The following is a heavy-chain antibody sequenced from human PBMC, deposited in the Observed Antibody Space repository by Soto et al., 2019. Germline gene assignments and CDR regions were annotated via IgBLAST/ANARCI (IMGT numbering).Heavy chain of an antibody. CDR3: ARGSTGYSSSWYRY. CDR2: IYNSGST. D-gene: IGHD6-13*01. V-gene: IGHV4-59*08. Sequence: SETLSLTCTVSGGSISSYEWSWIRQPPGKGLEWIGYIYNSGSTNYNPSLKSRVTISVDTSKNQFSLKLSSVTAADTAVYYCARGSTGYSSSWYRYWGQGALVTVSS. J-gene: IGHJ4*02. CDR1: GGSISSYE.